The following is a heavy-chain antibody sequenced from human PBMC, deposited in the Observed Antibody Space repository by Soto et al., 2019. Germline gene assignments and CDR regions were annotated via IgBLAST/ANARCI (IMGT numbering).Heavy chain of an antibody. CDR3: ARGANWRVSWCFDL. CDR2: INHSGST. J-gene: IGHJ2*01. CDR1: SESFSGFY. D-gene: IGHD1-1*01. Sequence: SETLSLTCAVYSESFSGFYWSWIRQPPGKGLEWIGEINHSGSTNYNPSLKSRVTISVDTSRNQFSLNLNSVTAADTAVYYCARGANWRVSWCFDLWGRGTLVTVSS. V-gene: IGHV4-34*01.